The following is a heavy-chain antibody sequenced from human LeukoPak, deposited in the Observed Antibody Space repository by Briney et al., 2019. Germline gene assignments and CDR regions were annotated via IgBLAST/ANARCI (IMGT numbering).Heavy chain of an antibody. V-gene: IGHV4-39*01. CDR2: IYYSGST. J-gene: IGHJ4*02. CDR1: GGSISSSSHY. CDR3: AREYCSGGSCYSDD. D-gene: IGHD2-15*01. Sequence: SETLSLTCTVSGGSISSSSHYWGWMRQPPGKGLEWIGNIYYSGSTCYNPSLQNRVTISVDTSKNQFSLNLSSLTAADTAVYYCAREYCSGGSCYSDDWGQGTLVTVSS.